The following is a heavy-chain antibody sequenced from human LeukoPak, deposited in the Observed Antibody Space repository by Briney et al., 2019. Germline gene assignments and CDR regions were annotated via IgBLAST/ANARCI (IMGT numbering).Heavy chain of an antibody. CDR2: INHSGST. CDR3: ARGYQLGSYLWFDP. Sequence: SETLSLTCAVYGGSFSGYYWNWIRQPPGKGLEWIGEINHSGSTNYNPSLKSRVTISVDTSKNQFSLKLSSVTAADTAVYFCARGYQLGSYLWFDPWGQGTLVTVSS. D-gene: IGHD2-2*01. CDR1: GGSFSGYY. J-gene: IGHJ5*02. V-gene: IGHV4-34*01.